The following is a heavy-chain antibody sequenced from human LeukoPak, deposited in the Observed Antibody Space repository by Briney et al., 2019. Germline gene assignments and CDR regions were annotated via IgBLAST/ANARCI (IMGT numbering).Heavy chain of an antibody. J-gene: IGHJ3*02. CDR1: GYTFSRNG. D-gene: IGHD4-23*01. CDR3: ARDSVVTPLWSIDI. V-gene: IGHV1-18*01. Sequence: ASVKVSCKASGYTFSRNGFSWVRQAPGQGLEWMGWISGYNGDTKYAQKLQGRVTMTTDTSTSTAYMELRSLRSDDTAVYYCARDSVVTPLWSIDIWGQGTMVTVSS. CDR2: ISGYNGDT.